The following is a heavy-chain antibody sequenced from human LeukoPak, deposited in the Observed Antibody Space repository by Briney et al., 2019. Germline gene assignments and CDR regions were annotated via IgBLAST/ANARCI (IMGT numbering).Heavy chain of an antibody. CDR2: IYHSGST. D-gene: IGHD1-26*01. V-gene: IGHV4-38-2*02. CDR3: ARDSGGSYYLGYFDY. Sequence: PSETLSLTCAVSGYSISSGYYWGWIRQPPGKGLEWIGSIYHSGSTYYNPSLKSRVTISVDTSKNQFSLKLGSVTAADTAVYYCARDSGGSYYLGYFDYWGQGTLVTVSS. J-gene: IGHJ4*02. CDR1: GYSISSGYY.